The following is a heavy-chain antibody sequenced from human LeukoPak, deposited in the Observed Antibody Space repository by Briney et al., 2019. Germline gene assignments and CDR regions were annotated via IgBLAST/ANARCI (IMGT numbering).Heavy chain of an antibody. Sequence: GGSLRLSCAASGFTFSSYGMHWVRQAPGKGLEWVAFIRYDGSNKYYADSVKGRFTISRDNSKNTLYLQINSLRAEDTAVYYCAKGRIAAAGTLDYWGQGTLVTVSS. D-gene: IGHD6-13*01. CDR3: AKGRIAAAGTLDY. CDR2: IRYDGSNK. V-gene: IGHV3-30*02. J-gene: IGHJ4*02. CDR1: GFTFSSYG.